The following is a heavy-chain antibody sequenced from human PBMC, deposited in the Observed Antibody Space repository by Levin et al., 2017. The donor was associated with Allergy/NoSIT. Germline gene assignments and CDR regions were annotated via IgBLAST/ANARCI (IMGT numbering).Heavy chain of an antibody. J-gene: IGHJ4*02. CDR3: AIRGAAGDSFGYYFDY. D-gene: IGHD2-21*02. V-gene: IGHV5-51*01. CDR1: GYSFTSYW. CDR2: IYPGDSDT. Sequence: GGSLRLSCKGSGYSFTSYWIGWVRQMPGKGLEWMGIIYPGDSDTRYTPSFQGQVTISADKSISTAYLQWSSLKASDTAMYYCAIRGAAGDSFGYYFDYWGQGTLVTVSS.